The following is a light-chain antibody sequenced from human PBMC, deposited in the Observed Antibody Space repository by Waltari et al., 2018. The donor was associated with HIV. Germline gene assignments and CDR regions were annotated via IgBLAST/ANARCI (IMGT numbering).Light chain of an antibody. V-gene: IGKV3-20*01. CDR1: QSVSSSY. CDR3: QQYGSSPRT. CDR2: TAS. J-gene: IGKJ1*01. Sequence: EIVLTQSPGTLSLSPGERATLSCRASQSVSSSYLAWYQQKPGQAPRLLIYTASTRATGIPDRFSGSVSGTDFTLTISRLEPEAFAVYYCQQYGSSPRTFGQGTKVEIK.